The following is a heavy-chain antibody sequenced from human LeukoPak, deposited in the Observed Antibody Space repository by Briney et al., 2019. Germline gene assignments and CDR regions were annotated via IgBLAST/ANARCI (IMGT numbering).Heavy chain of an antibody. CDR1: GFTFSSYA. D-gene: IGHD6-19*01. Sequence: GGSLRLSCAASGFTFSSYAMTWVRQAPGKGLEWGSSISDRGGSTYYADSVEGRFTISRDNSKNTVYLQMNSLRADDTAVYYCAKGHNGGWPLYYYFDLWGRGTLVTVSS. J-gene: IGHJ2*01. V-gene: IGHV3-23*01. CDR2: ISDRGGST. CDR3: AKGHNGGWPLYYYFDL.